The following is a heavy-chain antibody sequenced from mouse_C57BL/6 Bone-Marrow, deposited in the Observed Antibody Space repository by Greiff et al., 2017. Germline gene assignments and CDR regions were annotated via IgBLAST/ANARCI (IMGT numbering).Heavy chain of an antibody. Sequence: QVQLQQPGAELVMPGASVKLSCKASGYTFTSYWMHWVKQRPGQGLEWIGEIDPSDSYTNYNQKFKGKSTLTVDKSSSTAYMQLSSLTSEDSAFYYCARSVVAKDYAMDYWGQGTSVTVAS. CDR3: ARSVVAKDYAMDY. CDR1: GYTFTSYW. CDR2: IDPSDSYT. D-gene: IGHD1-1*01. V-gene: IGHV1-69*01. J-gene: IGHJ4*01.